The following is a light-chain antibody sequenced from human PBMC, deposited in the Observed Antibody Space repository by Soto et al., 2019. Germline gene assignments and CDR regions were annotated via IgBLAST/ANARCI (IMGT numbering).Light chain of an antibody. J-gene: IGLJ1*01. CDR3: QSYDSRLSGYV. CDR2: DDS. V-gene: IGLV3-21*02. CDR1: NIGRKS. Sequence: SYALTQPPSVSVAPGQTARITCGGNNIGRKSVHWYQQKPGQAPVLVVYDDSDRPSGIPERFSCSKSGTSASLAITGLQAEDEADYYCQSYDSRLSGYVFGKGTKVTVL.